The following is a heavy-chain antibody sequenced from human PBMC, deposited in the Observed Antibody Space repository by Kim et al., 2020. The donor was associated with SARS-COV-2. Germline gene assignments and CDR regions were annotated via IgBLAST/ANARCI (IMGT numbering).Heavy chain of an antibody. V-gene: IGHV3-66*01. J-gene: IGHJ4*02. CDR2: IYSGGST. CDR3: ARDSSSDAGFDY. Sequence: GGSLRLSCAASGFTVSSNYMSWVRQAPGKGLEWVSVIYSGGSTYYADSVKGRFTISRDNSKNTLYLQMNSLRAEDTAVYYCARDSSSDAGFDYWGQGTLVTVSS. D-gene: IGHD6-13*01. CDR1: GFTVSSNY.